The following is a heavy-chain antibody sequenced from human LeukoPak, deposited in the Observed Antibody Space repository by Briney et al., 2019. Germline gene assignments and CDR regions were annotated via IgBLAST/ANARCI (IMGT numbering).Heavy chain of an antibody. J-gene: IGHJ4*02. CDR1: GFTFSSYN. D-gene: IGHD3-16*02. V-gene: IGHV3-21*04. CDR2: ISSSSSYI. CDR3: ARDQYDHVWGSHRPYFDY. Sequence: GGSLRLSCAASGFTFSSYNMNWVRQAPGKGLEWVSSISSSSSYIYYADSVKGRFTISRDNAENSLYLQMNSLRADDTAVYYCARDQYDHVWGSHRPYFDYWGQGTLVTVSS.